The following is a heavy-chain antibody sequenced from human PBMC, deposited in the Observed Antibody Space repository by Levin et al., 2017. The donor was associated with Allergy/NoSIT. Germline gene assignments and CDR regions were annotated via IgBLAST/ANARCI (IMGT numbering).Heavy chain of an antibody. CDR1: GFTFGDNA. J-gene: IGHJ4*02. CDR2: IRSKAYGGTT. Sequence: GGSLRLSCTASGFTFGDNAMSWVRQAPGKGLEWVGFIRSKAYGGTTEYAASVKGRFTISRDDSKSIAYLQMNSLETEDTAVYYCTRFVPYFDYWGQGTLVTVSS. V-gene: IGHV3-49*04. D-gene: IGHD6-6*01. CDR3: TRFVPYFDY.